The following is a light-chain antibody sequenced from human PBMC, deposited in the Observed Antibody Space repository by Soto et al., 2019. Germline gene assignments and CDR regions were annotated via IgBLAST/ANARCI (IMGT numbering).Light chain of an antibody. CDR2: GAS. CDR3: QNYGSSPYT. CDR1: QSVGSSY. V-gene: IGKV3-20*01. J-gene: IGKJ2*01. Sequence: EIVLTQSPGTLSLSPGERATLSCRASQSVGSSYLAWYQQKPRPAPRLLIYGASSRATGIPDRCSGSGSATDFTLTISRLEPEAFAVYYCQNYGSSPYTFGQGTKLEIK.